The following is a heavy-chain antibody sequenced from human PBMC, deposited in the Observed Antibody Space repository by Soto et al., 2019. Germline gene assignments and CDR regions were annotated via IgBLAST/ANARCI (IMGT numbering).Heavy chain of an antibody. CDR3: AKGHWRYSSSWSPSYYYGMDV. CDR1: GFTFSSYG. CDR2: ISYDGSNK. Sequence: QVQLVESGGGVVQPGRSLRLSCAASGFTFSSYGMHWVRQAPGKGLEWVAVISYDGSNKYYADSVKGRFTISRDNSKNTLYLQMNSLRAEDTAVYYYAKGHWRYSSSWSPSYYYGMDVWGQGTTVTVSS. J-gene: IGHJ6*02. V-gene: IGHV3-30*18. D-gene: IGHD6-13*01.